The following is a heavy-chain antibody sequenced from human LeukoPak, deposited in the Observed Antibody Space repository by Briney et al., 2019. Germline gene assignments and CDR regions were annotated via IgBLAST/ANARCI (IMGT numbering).Heavy chain of an antibody. CDR3: AKRSSSWASHY. CDR1: GGTFSSYA. Sequence: ASVKVSCKASGGTFSSYAISWVRQAPGQGLGWMGGIIPIFGTANYAQKFQGRVTITADKSTSTAYMELNSLRAEDTAVYYCAKRSSSWASHYWGQGTLVTVSS. J-gene: IGHJ4*02. D-gene: IGHD6-13*01. CDR2: IIPIFGTA. V-gene: IGHV1-69*06.